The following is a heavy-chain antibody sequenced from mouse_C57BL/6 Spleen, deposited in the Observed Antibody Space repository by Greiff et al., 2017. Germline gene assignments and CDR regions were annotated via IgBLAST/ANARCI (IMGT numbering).Heavy chain of an antibody. CDR3: AREKSYYGSRGWYFDV. Sequence: EVQLQQSGPGLVKPSQTVFLTCTVTGISITTGNYRWSWIRQFPGNKLEWIGYIYYSGTITYNPSLTSRTTITRDTPKNQFFLEMNSLTAEDTATYYCAREKSYYGSRGWYFDVWGTGTTVTVSS. D-gene: IGHD1-1*01. V-gene: IGHV3-5*01. CDR2: IYYSGTI. CDR1: GISITTGNYR. J-gene: IGHJ1*03.